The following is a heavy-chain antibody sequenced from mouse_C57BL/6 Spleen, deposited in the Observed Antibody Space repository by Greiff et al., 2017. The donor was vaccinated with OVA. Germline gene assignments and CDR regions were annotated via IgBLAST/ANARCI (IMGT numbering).Heavy chain of an antibody. CDR2: IHPNSGST. CDR1: GYTFTSYW. V-gene: IGHV1-64*01. D-gene: IGHD2-12*01. Sequence: QVQLQQPGAELVKPGASVKLSCKASGYTFTSYWMHWVKQRPGQGLEWIGMIHPNSGSTNYNEKFKSKATLTVDKSSSTAYRQLSSLTSEDSAVYYCARPLRRRGYYAMDYWGQGTSVTVSS. J-gene: IGHJ4*01. CDR3: ARPLRRRGYYAMDY.